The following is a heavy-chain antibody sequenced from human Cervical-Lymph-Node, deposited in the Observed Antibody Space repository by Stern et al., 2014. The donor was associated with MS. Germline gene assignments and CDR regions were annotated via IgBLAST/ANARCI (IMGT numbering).Heavy chain of an antibody. J-gene: IGHJ4*02. CDR1: GYTFPGYY. CDR3: AGTANGFSGYYLAR. CDR2: INPNSGGT. D-gene: IGHD5-12*01. V-gene: IGHV1-2*06. Sequence: VQLVESGAEVKKPGASVKVSCKASGYTFPGYYIHWVRQAPGQGLEWMGRINPNSGGTNYAQKFQGRVTMNRDTSISTAYMELDRRRSADTAVYYCAGTANGFSGYYLARWGQGTLVTVSS.